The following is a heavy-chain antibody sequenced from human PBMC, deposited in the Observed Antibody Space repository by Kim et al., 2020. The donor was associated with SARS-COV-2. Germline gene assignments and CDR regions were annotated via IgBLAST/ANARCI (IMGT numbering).Heavy chain of an antibody. V-gene: IGHV3-30*18. CDR3: AKVPSRWELRRGYYGMDV. D-gene: IGHD1-26*01. Sequence: GGFLRLSCAASGFTFSIYGMHWVRQAPGKGLEWVAVISYDGTYTYYADSVKGRFTVSRDNSKNTVYLQMNSLTPEDTAMFYCAKVPSRWELRRGYYGMDV. CDR2: ISYDGTYT. J-gene: IGHJ6*01. CDR1: GFTFSIYG.